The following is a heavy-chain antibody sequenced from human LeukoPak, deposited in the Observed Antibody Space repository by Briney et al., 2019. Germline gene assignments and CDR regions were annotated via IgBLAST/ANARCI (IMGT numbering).Heavy chain of an antibody. D-gene: IGHD3-16*01. CDR2: ISSNGGST. CDR3: ARDFLHLGG. V-gene: IGHV3-64*01. CDR1: GFTFSSYA. J-gene: IGHJ3*01. Sequence: GGSLRLSCAASGFTFSSYAMFWVRQAPGKGLEYVSGISSNGGSTYYANSVKGRFTISRDNAKNTLYLQMSSLRAEDTAVYYCARDFLHLGGWGQGTMVAVSS.